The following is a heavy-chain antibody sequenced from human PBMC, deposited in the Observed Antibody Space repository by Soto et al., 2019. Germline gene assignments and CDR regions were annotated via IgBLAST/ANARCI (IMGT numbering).Heavy chain of an antibody. CDR3: AGCSTFWSGRPFDY. CDR2: IYYSGST. D-gene: IGHD3-3*01. V-gene: IGHV4-39*01. CDR1: GGSISSSSYY. J-gene: IGHJ4*02. Sequence: SETLSLTCTVSGGSISSSSYYWGWIRQPPGKGLEWIGSIYYSGSTYYNPSLKSRVTISVDTSKNQFSLKLSSVTAADTAVYYCAGCSTFWSGRPFDYWGQGTLVTVSS.